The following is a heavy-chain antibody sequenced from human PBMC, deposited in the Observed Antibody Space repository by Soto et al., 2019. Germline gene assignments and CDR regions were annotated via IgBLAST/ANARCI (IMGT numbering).Heavy chain of an antibody. D-gene: IGHD4-17*01. CDR3: ARTLYGDNVDY. J-gene: IGHJ4*02. Sequence: QVQLVQSGAEVKKPGASVKVSCKASGYTFTSYDINWVRQATGQGLVWMGWMNPNSGNTGYAHKLQGGVTMTRTTSISTAYMELSSLRSEDTAVYYCARTLYGDNVDYWGQGTLVTVSS. CDR2: MNPNSGNT. CDR1: GYTFTSYD. V-gene: IGHV1-8*01.